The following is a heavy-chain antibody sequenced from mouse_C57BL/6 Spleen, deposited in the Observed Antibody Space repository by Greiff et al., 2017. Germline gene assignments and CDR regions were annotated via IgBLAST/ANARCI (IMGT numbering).Heavy chain of an antibody. CDR3: ARTDCSGYEAWFAY. CDR1: GYTFTTYP. V-gene: IGHV1-47*01. D-gene: IGHD3-2*02. J-gene: IGHJ3*01. Sequence: QVQLKESGAELVKPGASVKMSCKASGYTFTTYPIEWMKQNHGKSLEWIGNFHPYKDDTKYNEKFKGKATLTVEKSSSTVYLELSRLTSDDSAVYYCARTDCSGYEAWFAYWGQGTLVTVSA. CDR2: FHPYKDDT.